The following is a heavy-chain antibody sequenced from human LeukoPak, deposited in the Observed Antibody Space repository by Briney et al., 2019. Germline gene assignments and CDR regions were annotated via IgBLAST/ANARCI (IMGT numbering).Heavy chain of an antibody. CDR1: GGSISSGSYY. CDR3: ARDLIIFEPDLWLWYCDY. Sequence: SETLSLTCTVSGGSISSGSYYWSWIRQPAGKGLEWIGRIYTSGSTYYNPSPKSRVTISVDTSKNQFSLKLSSVTAADTSVYYCARDLIIFEPDLWLWYCDYWGQGTLVTVSS. J-gene: IGHJ4*02. D-gene: IGHD5-12*01. V-gene: IGHV4-61*02. CDR2: IYTSGST.